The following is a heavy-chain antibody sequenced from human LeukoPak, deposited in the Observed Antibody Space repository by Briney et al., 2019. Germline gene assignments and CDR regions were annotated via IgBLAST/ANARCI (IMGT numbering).Heavy chain of an antibody. CDR1: GYTFTSYG. D-gene: IGHD6-13*01. CDR2: ISAYNGNT. CDR3: ARRIAAAAEYNWFDP. J-gene: IGHJ5*02. Sequence: AASVKVSCKASGYTFTSYGISWGRQAPGQGLEWMGWISAYNGNTNYAQKLQGRVTMTTDTSTSTAYMELRSLRSDDTAVYYCARRIAAAAEYNWFDPWGQGTLVTVSS. V-gene: IGHV1-18*01.